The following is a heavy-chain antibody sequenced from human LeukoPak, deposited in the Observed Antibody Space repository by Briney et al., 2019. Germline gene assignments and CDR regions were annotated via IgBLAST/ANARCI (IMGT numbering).Heavy chain of an antibody. V-gene: IGHV1-2*02. CDR1: GYTFTASY. D-gene: IGHD1-26*01. Sequence: GASVKVSCKASGYTFTASYMHWVRQAPGQGLEWMGWINPNSGGTNYAQKFQGRVTMTRDTSISTAYMELSRLRSDDTAVYYCARGRIVGATTSWFDPWGQGTLVTVSS. CDR3: ARGRIVGATTSWFDP. CDR2: INPNSGGT. J-gene: IGHJ5*02.